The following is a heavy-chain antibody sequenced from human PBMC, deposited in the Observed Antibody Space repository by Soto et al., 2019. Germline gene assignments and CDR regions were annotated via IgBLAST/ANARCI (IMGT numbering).Heavy chain of an antibody. CDR1: GGTFSSYT. Sequence: SVKVSCKASGGTFSSYTSIWGRQDPGQGLEWMGRIIPILGIANYAQKLQGRVTITADKSTSTAYMELSSLRSEDTAVYYCARDFWSGSVDYYYYMDVWGKGTTVTV. D-gene: IGHD3-3*01. CDR2: IIPILGIA. V-gene: IGHV1-69*02. CDR3: ARDFWSGSVDYYYYMDV. J-gene: IGHJ6*03.